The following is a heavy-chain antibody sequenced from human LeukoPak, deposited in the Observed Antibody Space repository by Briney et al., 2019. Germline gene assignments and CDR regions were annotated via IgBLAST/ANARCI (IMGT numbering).Heavy chain of an antibody. D-gene: IGHD3-16*01. CDR1: GYSISSGYY. J-gene: IGHJ4*02. V-gene: IGHV4-38-2*02. CDR3: ARGGDAMGNGASFLDN. CDR2: IYYSGST. Sequence: SETLCLTCTVSGYSISSGYYWGCIRQPPRKGLGWVGSIYYSGSTYYTPSLKGRFTISVDTSKNQFSLKLSPVTATDTAVYYCARGGDAMGNGASFLDNWGQGTLVTVSS.